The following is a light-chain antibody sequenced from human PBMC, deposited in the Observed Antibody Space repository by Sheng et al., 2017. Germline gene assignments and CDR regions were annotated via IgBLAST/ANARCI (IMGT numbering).Light chain of an antibody. J-gene: IGLJ2*01. CDR3: QTWDRDAVV. CDR1: KLGDKF. Sequence: SYELTQPPSVSVSPGQTATVTCSGDKLGDKFVSWYQQKSGQSPVLVIYDDTQRPSGIPERFFGSNSGNTATLTISGTQSVDEAEYYCQTWDRDAVVFGGGTKLTVL. CDR2: DDT. V-gene: IGLV3-1*01.